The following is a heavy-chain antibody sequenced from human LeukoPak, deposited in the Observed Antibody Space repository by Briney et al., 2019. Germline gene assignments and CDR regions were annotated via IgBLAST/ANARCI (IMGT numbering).Heavy chain of an antibody. CDR2: ISSSGSTI. J-gene: IGHJ2*01. D-gene: IGHD2-2*01. CDR1: GFTFSDHY. CDR3: AKGYIIVGRQWYLDL. Sequence: GGSLRLSCAASGFTFSDHYMSWIRQAPGKGLEWVSYISSSGSTIYYADSVKGRFTISRDNAKNSLYLQMNSLRAEDTAVYYCAKGYIIVGRQWYLDLWGRGTLVGVSS. V-gene: IGHV3-11*01.